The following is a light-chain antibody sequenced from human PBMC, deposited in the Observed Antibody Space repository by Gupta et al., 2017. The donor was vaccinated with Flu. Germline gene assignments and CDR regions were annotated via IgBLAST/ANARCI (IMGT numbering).Light chain of an antibody. J-gene: IGKJ2*01. V-gene: IGKV2-30*01. CDR1: SGREYSNGKNY. CDR2: WGS. Sequence: VRLGRPTTNYSSSRSGREYSNGKNYLDWFQQRPGQSPRRLIYWGSNRDSGVPDRFSGSGSGTDFILKISRGEAEDVGVYYCRQEKHCPYIFGQGTKLEIK. CDR3: RQEKHCPYI.